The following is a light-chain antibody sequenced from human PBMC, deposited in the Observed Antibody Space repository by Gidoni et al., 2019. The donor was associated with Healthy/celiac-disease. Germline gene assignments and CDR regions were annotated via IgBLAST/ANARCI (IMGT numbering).Light chain of an antibody. CDR3: QQYDNLPFT. J-gene: IGKJ5*01. CDR1: QDISNY. Sequence: IQITQSPSSLSASLGDRVTIPCQARQDISNYLNWYQEKPGKAPKLLIDDASNWETGVPSRFSGRGSGTDLTVTISSLQPEDIATYYCQQYDNLPFTFGQGTRLEIK. V-gene: IGKV1-33*01. CDR2: DAS.